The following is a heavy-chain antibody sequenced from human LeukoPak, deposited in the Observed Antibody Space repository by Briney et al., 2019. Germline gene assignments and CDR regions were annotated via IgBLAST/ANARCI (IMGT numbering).Heavy chain of an antibody. CDR1: GFTFDDYG. V-gene: IGHV3-20*04. J-gene: IGHJ5*02. D-gene: IGHD2-15*01. CDR2: INWNGGST. Sequence: GSLRLSCAASGFTFDDYGMSWVRQAPGKGLEWVSGINWNGGSTGYADSVKGRFTISRDNAKNSLYLQMNSPRAEDTALYYCARLADPLAWRQNWFDPWGQGTLVTVSS. CDR3: ARLADPLAWRQNWFDP.